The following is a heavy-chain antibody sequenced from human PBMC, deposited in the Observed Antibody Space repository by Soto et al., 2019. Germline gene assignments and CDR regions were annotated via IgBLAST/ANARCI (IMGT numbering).Heavy chain of an antibody. CDR1: GFTFRSYV. V-gene: IGHV3-33*05. CDR3: ARWGTTGGLVV. D-gene: IGHD3-16*01. Sequence: QVQLVESGGGVVQPGTSLRLSCVGSGFTFRSYVIHWVRQAPGKGLEWVALTSYDGSNNYYGDSVKGRFTISRDKSMNTVELQMDSLRLEDTALYYCARWGTTGGLVVWGQGTLVSVSS. J-gene: IGHJ4*02. CDR2: TSYDGSNN.